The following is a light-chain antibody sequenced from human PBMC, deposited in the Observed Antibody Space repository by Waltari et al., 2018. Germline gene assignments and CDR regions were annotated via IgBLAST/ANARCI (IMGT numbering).Light chain of an antibody. Sequence: EIVLTQSPATLSLSPGERATLSCRASQSVFTSLAWYQQKPGQAPRLLIYGASSRATGIPARFSGSGSGTDFTLAISSLEPEDFAVYYCQQRSHWPPEYTFGQGTKLESK. J-gene: IGKJ2*01. CDR1: QSVFTS. CDR3: QQRSHWPPEYT. V-gene: IGKV3-11*01. CDR2: GAS.